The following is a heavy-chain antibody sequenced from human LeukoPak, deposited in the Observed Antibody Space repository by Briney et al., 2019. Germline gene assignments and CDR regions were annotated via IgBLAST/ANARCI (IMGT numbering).Heavy chain of an antibody. V-gene: IGHV3-48*03. D-gene: IGHD3-10*01. CDR1: GYTFSSYE. J-gene: IGHJ6*04. CDR3: ARDYGSGSYYQSYYYYGMDV. Sequence: PGGSLRLSCAASGYTFSSYEMNWVRQAPGKGLEWVSYIRSSGSTIYYADSVKGRFTISRDNAKNSLYLQMNSLRAEDTAVYYCARDYGSGSYYQSYYYYGMDVWGKGTTLTVSS. CDR2: IRSSGSTI.